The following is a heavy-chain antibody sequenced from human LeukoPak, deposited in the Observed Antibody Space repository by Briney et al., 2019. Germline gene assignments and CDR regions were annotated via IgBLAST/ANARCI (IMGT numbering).Heavy chain of an antibody. CDR3: AKDVYDSNGYSHFQH. CDR2: IWYDGSKK. D-gene: IGHD3-22*01. CDR1: GFTFNIYG. V-gene: IGHV3-33*06. Sequence: GRSLRLSCAASGFTFNIYGMPWVRQAPGKGLEWVAVIWYDGSKKYYADSVKGRFTISRDNSRNTLYLQMNSLRAEDTAVYYCAKDVYDSNGYSHFQHWGQGTLVTVSS. J-gene: IGHJ1*01.